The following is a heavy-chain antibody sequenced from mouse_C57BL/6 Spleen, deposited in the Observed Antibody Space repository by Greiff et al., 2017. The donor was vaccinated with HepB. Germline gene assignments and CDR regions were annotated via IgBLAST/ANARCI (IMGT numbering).Heavy chain of an antibody. CDR3: TRERTRPQYYAMDY. J-gene: IGHJ4*01. CDR1: GYTFTSYW. Sequence: EVQLQQSGTVLARPGASVKMSCKTSGYTFTSYWMHWVKQRPGQGLEWIGAIYPGNSDTSYNQKFKGKAKLTAVTSASTAYMELSSLTNEDSAVYYCTRERTRPQYYAMDYWGQGTSVTVSS. CDR2: IYPGNSDT. V-gene: IGHV1-5*01. D-gene: IGHD3-1*01.